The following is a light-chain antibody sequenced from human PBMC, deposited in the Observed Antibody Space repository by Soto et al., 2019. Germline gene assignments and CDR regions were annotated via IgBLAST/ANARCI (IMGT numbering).Light chain of an antibody. CDR1: QSVGSN. CDR3: QQFYNWPPIT. Sequence: EVVMTQSPATLSVSPGERATLSCRASQSVGSNLAWYQQKPGQAPRILIYGASTRATGIPARFSGSGSGTEFTLTISSLQSEDSAVYYCQQFYNWPPITFGQGTRLEIK. V-gene: IGKV3-15*01. J-gene: IGKJ5*01. CDR2: GAS.